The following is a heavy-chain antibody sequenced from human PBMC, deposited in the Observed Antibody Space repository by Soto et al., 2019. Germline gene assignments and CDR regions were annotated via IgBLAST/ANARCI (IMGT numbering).Heavy chain of an antibody. J-gene: IGHJ6*02. CDR1: GFTFRNYA. CDR3: ARGAMAVAGPQGMDV. Sequence: PGGSLRLSCAASGFTFRNYAMHWVRQAPGKGLEWVAVIWYDGSDQYYAASVKGRFTITRDNSWNMLHLQMNSLRVEDTALYYCARGAMAVAGPQGMDVWGQGTTVTVSS. CDR2: IWYDGSDQ. D-gene: IGHD6-19*01. V-gene: IGHV3-33*01.